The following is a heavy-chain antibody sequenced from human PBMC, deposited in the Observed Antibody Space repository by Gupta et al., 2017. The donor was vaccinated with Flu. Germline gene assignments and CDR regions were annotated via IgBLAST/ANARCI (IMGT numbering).Heavy chain of an antibody. CDR3: ARDYGDYDDWYFDL. J-gene: IGHJ2*01. CDR1: GGSISSYY. CDR2: IYYSGST. V-gene: IGHV4-59*01. D-gene: IGHD4-17*01. Sequence: QVQLQESGPGLVKPSETLSLTCPVSGGSISSYYWSWIRQPPGKGLEWIGYIYYSGSTNYNPSLKSRVTISVDTSKNQFSLKLSSVTAADTAVYYCARDYGDYDDWYFDLWGRGTLVTVSS.